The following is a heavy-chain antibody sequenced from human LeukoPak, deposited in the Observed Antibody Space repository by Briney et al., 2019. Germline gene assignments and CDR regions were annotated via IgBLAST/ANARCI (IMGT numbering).Heavy chain of an antibody. CDR1: GGSFSSYY. D-gene: IGHD5-18*01. CDR2: IYYSGST. V-gene: IGHV4-59*01. J-gene: IGHJ4*02. CDR3: ARVQRYSYGFTEFDY. Sequence: AETLSLTCTVSGGSFSSYYWSWIRQPPGKGLEWVWYIYYSGSTNYNPDLKSRVTISVDTSKNQFSLKLSSVTAADTAVYYCARVQRYSYGFTEFDYWGQGTLVTVSS.